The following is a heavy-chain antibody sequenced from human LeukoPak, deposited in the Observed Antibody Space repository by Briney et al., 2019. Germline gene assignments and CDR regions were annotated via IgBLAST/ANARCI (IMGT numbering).Heavy chain of an antibody. CDR1: GYTLTELS. CDR2: FDPEDGET. Sequence: ASVKVSCKVSGYTLTELSMHWVRQAPGKGLERMGGFDPEDGETIYAQKFQGRVTMTEDTSTDTAYMELSSLRSEDTAVYYCATSPYYYDSSGYYRVFDYWGQGTLVTVS. D-gene: IGHD3-22*01. CDR3: ATSPYYYDSSGYYRVFDY. J-gene: IGHJ4*02. V-gene: IGHV1-24*01.